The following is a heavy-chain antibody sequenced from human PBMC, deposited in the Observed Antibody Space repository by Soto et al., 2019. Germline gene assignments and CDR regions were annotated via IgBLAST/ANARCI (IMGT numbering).Heavy chain of an antibody. V-gene: IGHV3-33*01. D-gene: IGHD6-19*01. J-gene: IGHJ6*02. CDR2: IWYDGSNK. CDR1: RFTFSNYG. Sequence: QVQLVESGGGVVQPGRSLRLSCAASRFTFSNYGMHWVRQAPGKGLEWVAVIWYDGSNKYYADSVKGRFTISRDNSKNTLYLQMNSLRAEDTAVYYCARDDIPGRAVAIYGMDVWGQGTTLTVSS. CDR3: ARDDIPGRAVAIYGMDV.